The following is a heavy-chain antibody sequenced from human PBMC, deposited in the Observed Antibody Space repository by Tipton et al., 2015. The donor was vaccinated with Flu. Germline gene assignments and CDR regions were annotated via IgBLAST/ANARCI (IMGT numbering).Heavy chain of an antibody. J-gene: IGHJ6*02. V-gene: IGHV4-59*11. D-gene: IGHD6-25*01. CDR2: IYYSGST. CDR3: ARVSSRLYFAMDV. Sequence: TLSLTCSVSGGSISSLYWSWIRRPPGGGLEWIGYIYYSGSTIYNPSLKSRVTISVDTSKNQFSLKLSSVTAADTAVYYCARVSSRLYFAMDVWGQGTTVTVPS. CDR1: GGSISSLY.